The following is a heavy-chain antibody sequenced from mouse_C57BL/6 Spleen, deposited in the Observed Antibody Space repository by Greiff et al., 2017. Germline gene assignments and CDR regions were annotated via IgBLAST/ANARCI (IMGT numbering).Heavy chain of an antibody. Sequence: EVKVVESEGGLVQPGSSMKLSCTASGFTFSDYYMAWVRQVPEKGLEWVANINYDGSSTYYLDSLKSRFIISRDNAKNILYLQMSSLKSEDTATYYCARGYGSPYFDVWGTGTTVTVSS. D-gene: IGHD1-1*01. V-gene: IGHV5-16*01. CDR2: INYDGSST. J-gene: IGHJ1*03. CDR3: ARGYGSPYFDV. CDR1: GFTFSDYY.